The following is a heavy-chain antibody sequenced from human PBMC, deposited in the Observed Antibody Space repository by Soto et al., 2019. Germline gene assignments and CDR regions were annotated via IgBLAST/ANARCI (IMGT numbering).Heavy chain of an antibody. CDR2: IIPMYGPA. Sequence: QVPLVQSGAEVKKPGSSVTVSCKASGGTFSSYAIHWVRQAPGQGLEWMGGIIPMYGPAKYAQRFQGRVTLTADESTTTVYMELTSLTSQDTAVYYCERVTSMVRGVIDNWFDPWGHGTLVTVSS. CDR1: GGTFSSYA. CDR3: ERVTSMVRGVIDNWFDP. D-gene: IGHD3-10*01. V-gene: IGHV1-69*01. J-gene: IGHJ5*02.